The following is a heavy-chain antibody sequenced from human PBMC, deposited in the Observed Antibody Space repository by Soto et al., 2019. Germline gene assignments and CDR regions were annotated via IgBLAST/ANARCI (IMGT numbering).Heavy chain of an antibody. D-gene: IGHD3-22*01. CDR3: ARDASLYYYDSSGYYGMDV. CDR2: IIPIFGTA. V-gene: IGHV1-69*13. CDR1: GGTFSRYA. J-gene: IGHJ6*02. Sequence: ASVKGSCKASGGTFSRYAVSWVRQAPGQGLEWMGGIIPIFGTANYAQKFQGRVTITADESTSTAYMELSSLRSEDTAVYYCARDASLYYYDSSGYYGMDVWGQGTTVPSP.